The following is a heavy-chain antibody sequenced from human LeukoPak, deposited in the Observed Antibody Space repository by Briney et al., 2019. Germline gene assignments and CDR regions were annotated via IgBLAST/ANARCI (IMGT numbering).Heavy chain of an antibody. CDR1: GFTFSGHW. CDR2: INQGGSDK. CDR3: TRDRSRAEDD. Sequence: GGSLRLPCAASGFTFSGHWMSWVRQAPGKGLEWVANINQGGSDKYYVDSVKGRFTISRDNANNLLYLQMNSLRGEDTAVYYCTRDRSRAEDDWGQGTVVTVSS. V-gene: IGHV3-7*01. J-gene: IGHJ4*02. D-gene: IGHD1-14*01.